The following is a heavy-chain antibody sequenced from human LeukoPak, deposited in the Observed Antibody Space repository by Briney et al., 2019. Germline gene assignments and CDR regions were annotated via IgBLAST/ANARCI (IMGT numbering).Heavy chain of an antibody. CDR1: GFTFSSYW. D-gene: IGHD3-22*01. CDR2: IKQDGSEK. Sequence: GGSLRLSCAASGFTFSSYWMSWVRQAPGKGLEWVANIKQDGSEKYYVDSVKGRFTISRDNAKNSLYLQMNSLRAEDTAVYFCARGYYDSSSSPFDYWGQGTLVTVSS. CDR3: ARGYYDSSSSPFDY. V-gene: IGHV3-7*01. J-gene: IGHJ4*02.